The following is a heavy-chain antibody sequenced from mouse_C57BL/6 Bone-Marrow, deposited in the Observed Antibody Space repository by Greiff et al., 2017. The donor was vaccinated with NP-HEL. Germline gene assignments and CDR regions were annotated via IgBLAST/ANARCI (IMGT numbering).Heavy chain of an antibody. CDR1: GYTFTEYT. CDR2: FYPGSGSI. V-gene: IGHV1-62-2*01. Sequence: QVQLQQSGAELVKPGASVKLSCKASGYTFTEYTIHWVKQRSGQGLEWIGWFYPGSGSIKYNEKFKDQATLTADKSSSTVDMDLSRLTAEDSAVYFCARHGDYFGSSYGYFDVWGTGTTVTVSS. J-gene: IGHJ1*03. CDR3: ARHGDYFGSSYGYFDV. D-gene: IGHD1-1*01.